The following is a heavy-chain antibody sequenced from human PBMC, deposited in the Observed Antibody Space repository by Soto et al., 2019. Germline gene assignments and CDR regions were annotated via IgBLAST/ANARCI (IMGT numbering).Heavy chain of an antibody. J-gene: IGHJ4*02. CDR3: ARGWGYDSTDYYYSY. CDR2: IIPIFGTA. V-gene: IGHV1-69*01. Sequence: QGQLGQSGAEVSKPGSSVRVSCKASGGSFNRHTIRWVRQAPGQGRAWMGGIIPIFGTANHAQKFQGRVTIIADESTSTVYMELSSLRSDDTAIYYCARGWGYDSTDYYYSYWGQGTLVIVAS. D-gene: IGHD3-22*01. CDR1: GGSFNRHT.